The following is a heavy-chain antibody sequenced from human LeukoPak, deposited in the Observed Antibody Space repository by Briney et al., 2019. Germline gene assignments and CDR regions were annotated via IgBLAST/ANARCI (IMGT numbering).Heavy chain of an antibody. D-gene: IGHD3-10*01. CDR1: GFTFSGYT. V-gene: IGHV3-30-3*01. Sequence: GRSLRLSCVVSGFTFSGYTMHWVRQAPGKGLEWVAVISYDGGNEYYVDSVKGRFTISRDNSKNTLYLQMNSLRPEDTAVYYCARDLNGSGDYWGQGTLVTVSS. J-gene: IGHJ4*02. CDR3: ARDLNGSGDY. CDR2: ISYDGGNE.